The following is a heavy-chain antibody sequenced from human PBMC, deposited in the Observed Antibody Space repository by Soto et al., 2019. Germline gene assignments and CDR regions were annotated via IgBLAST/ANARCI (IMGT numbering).Heavy chain of an antibody. Sequence: QVQLVESGGGVVQPGRSLRLSCAASGFTFTNYAMHWVRQAPGKGLEWVAVISYDGSNKFYADSVKGRFTISRDNSKNTLYLQMNSLRAGDTAVYYWPRGYSGSYCEGFDYWGQGTLVTVSS. CDR2: ISYDGSNK. V-gene: IGHV3-30-3*01. J-gene: IGHJ4*02. CDR1: GFTFTNYA. CDR3: PRGYSGSYCEGFDY. D-gene: IGHD1-26*01.